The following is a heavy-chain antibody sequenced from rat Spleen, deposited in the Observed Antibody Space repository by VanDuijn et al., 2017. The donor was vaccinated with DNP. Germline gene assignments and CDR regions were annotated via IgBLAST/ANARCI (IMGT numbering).Heavy chain of an antibody. CDR1: GFSLTSYH. Sequence: QVQLRESGPGLVQPSQTLSLACTVSGFSLTSYHVHWLRQPSGKGLEWIAAVSSGGTTYYNSGLKSRLSISRDTSKSQVCLKMNSLQTEDTAIYFWARSGRAMDAWGQGTSVTVSS. CDR2: VSSGGTT. D-gene: IGHD5-1*01. V-gene: IGHV2-6*01. J-gene: IGHJ4*01. CDR3: ARSGRAMDA.